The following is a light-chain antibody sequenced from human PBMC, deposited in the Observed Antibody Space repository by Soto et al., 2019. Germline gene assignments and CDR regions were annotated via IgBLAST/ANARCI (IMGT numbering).Light chain of an antibody. Sequence: QSVLTQPASVSGSPGQSITISCTGTSSDIGSYNYVSWYQQHPGKAPKLMIFEVAYRPSGISNRFSGSKTGNTASLTISGLQAEDEADYYCSAYTITRTRVFGGGTKVTVL. J-gene: IGLJ3*02. CDR2: EVA. V-gene: IGLV2-14*01. CDR1: SSDIGSYNY. CDR3: SAYTITRTRV.